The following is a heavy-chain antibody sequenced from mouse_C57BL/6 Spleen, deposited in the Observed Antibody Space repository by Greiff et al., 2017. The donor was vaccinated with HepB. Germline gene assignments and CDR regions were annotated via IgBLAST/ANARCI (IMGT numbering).Heavy chain of an antibody. CDR2: IDPETGGT. Sequence: VQLQQSGAELVRPGASVTLSCKASGYPFTAYEMHWVKQTPVHGLEWIGAIDPETGGTAYNQKFKGKAILTADKSSSTAYMEFRSLTSEDSAVYYCTRSSSSYYFDYWGQGTTLTVSS. J-gene: IGHJ2*01. V-gene: IGHV1-15*01. CDR1: GYPFTAYE. D-gene: IGHD1-1*01. CDR3: TRSSSSYYFDY.